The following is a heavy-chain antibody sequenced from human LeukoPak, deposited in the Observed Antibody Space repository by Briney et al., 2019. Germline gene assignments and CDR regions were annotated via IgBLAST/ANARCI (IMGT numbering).Heavy chain of an antibody. CDR2: ISTSGSTI. D-gene: IGHD3-3*01. Sequence: QPGGSLRLSCAASGFTFSGYEMNWVRQGPGKGLEWVSYISTSGSTIYYADSVKGRFTISRANAKNSLYLRMNSLRAEDTAVYYCARSHDFWSDYPFDYWGQGTLVTVSS. CDR1: GFTFSGYE. J-gene: IGHJ4*02. V-gene: IGHV3-48*03. CDR3: ARSHDFWSDYPFDY.